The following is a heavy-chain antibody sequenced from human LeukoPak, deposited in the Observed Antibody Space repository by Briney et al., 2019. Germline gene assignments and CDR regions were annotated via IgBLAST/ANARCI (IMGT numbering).Heavy chain of an antibody. CDR2: IYYSGST. V-gene: IGHV4-39*01. Sequence: PSETLSLTCTVSGGSISSSSYYWGWIRQPPGKGLEWIGSIYYSGSTYYNPSLKSRVTISVDTSKNQFSLKLSSVTAADTAVYYCARGDSSGYYRWFDPWGQGTLVTVSS. CDR1: GGSISSSSYY. CDR3: ARGDSSGYYRWFDP. J-gene: IGHJ5*02. D-gene: IGHD3-22*01.